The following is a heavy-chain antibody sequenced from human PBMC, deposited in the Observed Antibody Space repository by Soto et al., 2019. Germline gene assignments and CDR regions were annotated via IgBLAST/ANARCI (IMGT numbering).Heavy chain of an antibody. D-gene: IGHD6-25*01. CDR2: INPNGGST. V-gene: IGHV1-46*03. Sequence: ASLKVSCKASGYTLTNFYIHWVRQAPGQGLEWMGIINPNGGSTNYAHNFQGRVTITRDTSTSTVYMDLSSLRSEDTAVYYCARGLGSGDYWGWGTLVTVSS. J-gene: IGHJ4*02. CDR1: GYTLTNFY. CDR3: ARGLGSGDY.